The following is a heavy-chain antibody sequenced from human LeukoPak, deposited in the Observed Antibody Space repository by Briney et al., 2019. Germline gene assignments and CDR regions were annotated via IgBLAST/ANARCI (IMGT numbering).Heavy chain of an antibody. Sequence: GGSLRLSCAASGFSFSGSDVHWVRQASGKGLEWVANIKQDGSEKYYVDSVKGRFTISRDNARNSLYPQMNSLGAEDTAVYYCARVSVGATNYFDFWGQGTLVTVSS. V-gene: IGHV3-7*04. J-gene: IGHJ4*02. CDR1: GFSFSGSD. CDR2: IKQDGSEK. D-gene: IGHD1-26*01. CDR3: ARVSVGATNYFDF.